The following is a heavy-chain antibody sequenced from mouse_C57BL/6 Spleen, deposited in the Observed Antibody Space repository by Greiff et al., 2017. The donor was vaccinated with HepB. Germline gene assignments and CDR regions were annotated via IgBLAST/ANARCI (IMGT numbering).Heavy chain of an antibody. J-gene: IGHJ1*03. Sequence: EVQVVDSGGGLVKPGGSLKLSCAASGFTFSDYGMHWVRQAPEKGLEWVAYISSGSSTIYYADTVKGRFTISRDNAKNTLFLQMTSLRSEDTAMYYCARYYYGSSDWYFDVWGTGTTVTVSS. D-gene: IGHD1-1*01. CDR2: ISSGSSTI. CDR1: GFTFSDYG. CDR3: ARYYYGSSDWYFDV. V-gene: IGHV5-17*01.